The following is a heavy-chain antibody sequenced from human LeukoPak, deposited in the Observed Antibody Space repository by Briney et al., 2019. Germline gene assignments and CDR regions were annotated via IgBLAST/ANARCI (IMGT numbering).Heavy chain of an antibody. V-gene: IGHV1-69*05. Sequence: SVKVSCKASGGTFSSYAISWVRQAPGQGLEWMGGIIPIFGTANYAQKFQGRVTITTDESTSTAYMELSSLRSEDTAVYYCARGPKLKSLRWFDPWGQGTLVTVSS. CDR2: IIPIFGTA. J-gene: IGHJ5*02. CDR1: GGTFSSYA. D-gene: IGHD1-1*01. CDR3: ARGPKLKSLRWFDP.